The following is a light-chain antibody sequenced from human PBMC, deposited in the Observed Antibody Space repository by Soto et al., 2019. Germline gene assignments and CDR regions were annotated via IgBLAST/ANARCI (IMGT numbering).Light chain of an antibody. V-gene: IGLV2-8*01. Sequence: QSALTQPPSASGSPGQSVTISCTGTSSDVGGYNYVSWYQQYPGKAPKLMIYEVSKGPSGVPDRFSGSKSGNTASLTVSGLQAEDEADYYCSSYAGSNTFIFGAGTKLTVL. J-gene: IGLJ2*01. CDR2: EVS. CDR1: SSDVGGYNY. CDR3: SSYAGSNTFI.